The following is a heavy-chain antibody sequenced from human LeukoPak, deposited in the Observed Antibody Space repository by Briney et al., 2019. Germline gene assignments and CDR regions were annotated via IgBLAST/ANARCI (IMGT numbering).Heavy chain of an antibody. J-gene: IGHJ4*02. CDR2: IYSGGST. V-gene: IGHV3-53*01. CDR3: AKDSPLRFLEWLHDY. CDR1: GFTVSSNY. D-gene: IGHD3-3*01. Sequence: GGSLRLSCAASGFTVSSNYMSWVRQAPGKGLEWVSVIYSGGSTYYADSVKGRFTISRDNSKNTLYLQMNSLRAEDTAVYYCAKDSPLRFLEWLHDYWGQGTLVTVSS.